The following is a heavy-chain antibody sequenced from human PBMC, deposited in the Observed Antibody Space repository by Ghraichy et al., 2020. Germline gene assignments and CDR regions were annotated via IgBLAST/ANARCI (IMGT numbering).Heavy chain of an antibody. CDR1: GGTFSSYA. J-gene: IGHJ5*02. Sequence: SVKVSCKASGGTFSSYAISWVRQAPGQGLEWMGGIIPIFGTANYAQKFQGRVTITADESTSTAYMELSSLRSEDTAVYYCARYSGRLTIFGVGNGNWFDPWGQGTLVTVSS. CDR3: ARYSGRLTIFGVGNGNWFDP. V-gene: IGHV1-69*13. D-gene: IGHD3-3*01. CDR2: IIPIFGTA.